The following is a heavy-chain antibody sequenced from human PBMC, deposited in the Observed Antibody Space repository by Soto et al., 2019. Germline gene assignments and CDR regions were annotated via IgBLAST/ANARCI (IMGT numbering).Heavy chain of an antibody. CDR3: AGGGGSLNPGSDL. CDR2: ISSDGSTT. V-gene: IGHV3-30*04. D-gene: IGHD3-16*01. J-gene: IGHJ5*02. CDR1: GFTFSSYS. Sequence: PRGSLRLSCAASGFTFSSYSLRWVRQAPGKGLEWVAVISSDGSTTYYADSVKGRFTVSRDNSRNTLYLQMNSLRTDDTAVYYGAGGGGSLNPGSDLWGQGTLVTVSS.